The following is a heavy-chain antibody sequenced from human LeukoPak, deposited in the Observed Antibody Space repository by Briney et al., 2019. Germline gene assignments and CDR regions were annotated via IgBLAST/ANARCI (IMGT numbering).Heavy chain of an antibody. Sequence: SQTLSLTCDVSGDTVSSKSAAWNWIRQAPSRDLEWLVRTYYRSKWSHDYAVSVESRVIINPDTSKNHFSLQLTSVTPEDTALYYCAREVAYCGGDCYSAEFDYWGQGTLVTVS. D-gene: IGHD2-21*02. CDR1: GDTVSSKSAA. J-gene: IGHJ4*02. CDR3: AREVAYCGGDCYSAEFDY. CDR2: TYYRSKWSH. V-gene: IGHV6-1*01.